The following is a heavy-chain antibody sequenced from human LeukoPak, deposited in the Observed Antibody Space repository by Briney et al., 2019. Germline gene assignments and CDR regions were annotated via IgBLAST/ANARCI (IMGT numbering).Heavy chain of an antibody. CDR2: ISYSGGT. D-gene: IGHD3-22*01. CDR3: AREVEYYDSSGYRPHAFDI. V-gene: IGHV4-39*02. J-gene: IGHJ3*02. Sequence: PSETLSLTCTVSGGSIISSNHYWGWTRQPPGKGLEWFGGISYSGGTAYNPSLRSRVTISVDTSKNQFSLKVNSVTAADTAVYYCAREVEYYDSSGYRPHAFDIWGQGTLVTVSS. CDR1: GGSIISSNHY.